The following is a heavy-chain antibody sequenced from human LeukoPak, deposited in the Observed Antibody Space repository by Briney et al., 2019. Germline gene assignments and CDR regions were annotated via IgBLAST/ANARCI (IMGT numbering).Heavy chain of an antibody. CDR1: GGTFSSYA. Sequence: SVKVSCKASGGTFSSYAISWVRQAPGQGLEWMGGIIPTFGTANYAQKFQGRVTITADESTSTAYMELSSLRSEDTAVYYCARLPLRSIAVGYYGMDVWGQGTTVTVSS. J-gene: IGHJ6*02. D-gene: IGHD6-6*01. CDR2: IIPTFGTA. V-gene: IGHV1-69*13. CDR3: ARLPLRSIAVGYYGMDV.